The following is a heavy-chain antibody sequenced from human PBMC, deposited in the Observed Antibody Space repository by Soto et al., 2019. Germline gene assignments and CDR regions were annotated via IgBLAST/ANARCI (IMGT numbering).Heavy chain of an antibody. J-gene: IGHJ4*02. CDR3: ARDYAITMVRTPHY. V-gene: IGHV1-18*01. CDR2: ISAYNGNT. CDR1: GYTFTSYG. D-gene: IGHD3-10*01. Sequence: GASVKVSCKASGYTFTSYGISWVRQAPGQGLEWMGWISAYNGNTNYAQKLQGRVTMTTDTSTSTAYMELRSLRSDDTAVYYCARDYAITMVRTPHYWGQGTLVTVSS.